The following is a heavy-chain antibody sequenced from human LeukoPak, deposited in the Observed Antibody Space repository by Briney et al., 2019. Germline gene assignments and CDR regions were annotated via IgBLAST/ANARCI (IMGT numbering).Heavy chain of an antibody. Sequence: SVKVSCXASGGTFSSYAISWVRQAPGQGLEWMGGIIPIFGTANYAQKFQGRVTITTDESTSTAYMELSSLRSEDTAVYYCARAVSSSRRYYYYYYMDVWGKGTTVTVSS. J-gene: IGHJ6*03. D-gene: IGHD6-6*01. CDR1: GGTFSSYA. V-gene: IGHV1-69*05. CDR2: IIPIFGTA. CDR3: ARAVSSSRRYYYYYYMDV.